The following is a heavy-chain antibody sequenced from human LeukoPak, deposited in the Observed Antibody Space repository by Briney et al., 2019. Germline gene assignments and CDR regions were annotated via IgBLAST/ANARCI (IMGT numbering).Heavy chain of an antibody. CDR2: ISYDGSNK. Sequence: GGSLRLSCAASGFTFSSYGMHWVRQAPGKGLEWVAVISYDGSNKYYADSVKGRFTISRDNSKNTLYLQMNSLRAEDTAVYYCAKVPSSGSYPYYFDYWGQGTLVTVSS. J-gene: IGHJ4*02. CDR3: AKVPSSGSYPYYFDY. CDR1: GFTFSSYG. D-gene: IGHD1-26*01. V-gene: IGHV3-30*18.